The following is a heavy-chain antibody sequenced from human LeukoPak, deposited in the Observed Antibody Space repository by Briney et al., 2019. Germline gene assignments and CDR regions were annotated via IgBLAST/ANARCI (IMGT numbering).Heavy chain of an antibody. D-gene: IGHD5-12*01. CDR1: GLTFSSYS. J-gene: IGHJ4*02. Sequence: GGSLRLSCAASGLTFSSYSMNWVRQAPGKGLEWVSSISSSSSYIYYADSVKGRFTISRDNAKNSLYLQMNSLRAEDTAVYYCAKDHSGYTDYWGQGTLVTVSS. V-gene: IGHV3-21*01. CDR3: AKDHSGYTDY. CDR2: ISSSSSYI.